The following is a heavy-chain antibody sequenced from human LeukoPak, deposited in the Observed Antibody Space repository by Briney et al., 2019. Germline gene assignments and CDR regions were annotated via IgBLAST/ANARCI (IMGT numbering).Heavy chain of an antibody. CDR2: IYSSGST. D-gene: IGHD2-2*01. CDR1: GGSISSYY. CDR3: ARGQYHLLYWYFDL. J-gene: IGHJ2*01. V-gene: IGHV4-4*07. Sequence: SSETLSLTCTVSGGSISSYYWSWIRQPAGKGLEWIGRIYSSGSTNYNPSLKSRVTMSVDTSKNQFSLKLNSVTAADTAVYYCARGQYHLLYWYFDLWGRGTLVTVSS.